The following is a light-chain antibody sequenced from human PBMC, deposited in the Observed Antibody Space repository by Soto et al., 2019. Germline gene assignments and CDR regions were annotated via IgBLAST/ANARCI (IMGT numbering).Light chain of an antibody. CDR1: QGIGTW. J-gene: IGKJ5*01. V-gene: IGKV1-12*01. CDR3: QQTHSFPFT. CDR2: GAS. Sequence: DIQMTQSPSSVSASVGDRVTITCRASQGIGTWLGWYQQKPGKAPNLLIYGASSLQSGVPSRFSASGSGTDFTLTITRLPPEDFATYYCQQTHSFPFTFGQGTRLEI.